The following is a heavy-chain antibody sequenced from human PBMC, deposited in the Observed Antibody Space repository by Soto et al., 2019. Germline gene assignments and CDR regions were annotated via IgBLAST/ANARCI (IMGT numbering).Heavy chain of an antibody. V-gene: IGHV3-53*01. CDR1: GFTVTDHY. D-gene: IGHD3-22*01. J-gene: IGHJ4*02. CDR3: AKDGDYEYFDY. CDR2: IYIGGAT. Sequence: HPGGSLRLSCAVSGFTVTDHYVNWVRQAPGKGLEWVSVIYIGGATYYRDSVQGRFTLSRDPSDNSVSLHMNSLKAEDTAVYFCAKDGDYEYFDYWGQGTQVTVSS.